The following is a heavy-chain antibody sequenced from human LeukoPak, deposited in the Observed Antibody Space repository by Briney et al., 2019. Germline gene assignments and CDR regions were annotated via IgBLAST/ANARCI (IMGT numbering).Heavy chain of an antibody. D-gene: IGHD3-22*01. J-gene: IGHJ3*02. V-gene: IGHV3-74*01. CDR2: INSDGSST. CDR1: GFTFSSYA. Sequence: AGGSLRLSCAASGFTFSSYAMSWVRQAPGKGLVWVSRINSDGSSTSYADSVKGRFSISRDNAKNTLYLQMNSLRAEDTAVYYCARAYYYDSSGPKGLSDAFDIWGQGTMVTVSS. CDR3: ARAYYYDSSGPKGLSDAFDI.